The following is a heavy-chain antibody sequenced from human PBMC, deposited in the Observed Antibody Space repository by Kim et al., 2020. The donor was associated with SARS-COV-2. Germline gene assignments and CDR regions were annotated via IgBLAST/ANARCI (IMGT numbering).Heavy chain of an antibody. D-gene: IGHD3-3*01. CDR3: ARGYYDFWSGYYHDAFD. Sequence: GGSLRLSCAASGFTFSSYAMHWVRQAPGKGLEWVAVISYDGSNKYYADSVKGRFTISRDNSKNTLYLQMNSLRAEDTAVYYCARGYYDFWSGYYHDAFD. V-gene: IGHV3-30*04. CDR1: GFTFSSYA. CDR2: ISYDGSNK. J-gene: IGHJ3*02.